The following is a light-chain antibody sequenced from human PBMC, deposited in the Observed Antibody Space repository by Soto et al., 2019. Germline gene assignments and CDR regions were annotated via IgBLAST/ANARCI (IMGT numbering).Light chain of an antibody. V-gene: IGLV1-51*01. J-gene: IGLJ2*01. Sequence: QSVLTQPPSVSAAPGQTITISCSGSTSNIGANYVSWYQHLPGTAPTLLTYDNEKRRSGVLDRFSGSKSGTSATLVITGRQTGDEADYYCWTWYNSLSAGVFGGGTKLTVL. CDR2: DNE. CDR3: WTWYNSLSAGV. CDR1: TSNIGANY.